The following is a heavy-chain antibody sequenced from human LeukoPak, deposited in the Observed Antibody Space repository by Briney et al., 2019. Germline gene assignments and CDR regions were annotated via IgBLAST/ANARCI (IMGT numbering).Heavy chain of an antibody. CDR1: GFTFSSYA. V-gene: IGHV3-64*01. CDR2: ICSNGGNI. J-gene: IGHJ4*02. Sequence: GGSLRLSCAASGFTFSSYAMHWVRPAPGEGLEYVSAICSNGGNIYYANSVKGRFTISRHNSKNTLYLQKRSLRPEDVAVFYCARVRVGATAKGHYFDYWGQGTLVTVSS. CDR3: ARVRVGATAKGHYFDY. D-gene: IGHD1-26*01.